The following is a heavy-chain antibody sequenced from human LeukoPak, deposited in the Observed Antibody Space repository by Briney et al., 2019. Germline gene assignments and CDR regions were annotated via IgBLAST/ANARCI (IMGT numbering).Heavy chain of an antibody. J-gene: IGHJ4*02. Sequence: SVKVSRKASGFTFSSSAMQWVRQARGQRLEWIGWIVVASGNTNYAQKFQERVTITRDMSTSTAYMELSSLRSEDTAVYYCAAALYSSTWKDDYWGQGTLVTVSS. CDR1: GFTFSSSA. D-gene: IGHD6-13*01. V-gene: IGHV1-58*02. CDR2: IVVASGNT. CDR3: AAALYSSTWKDDY.